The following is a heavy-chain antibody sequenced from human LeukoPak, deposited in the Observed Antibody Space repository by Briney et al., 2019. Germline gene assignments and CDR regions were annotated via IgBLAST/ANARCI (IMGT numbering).Heavy chain of an antibody. J-gene: IGHJ4*02. CDR1: GFTFSNYA. V-gene: IGHV3-23*01. CDR3: AKDIFYGRPRDYFDH. CDR2: ISGSGGST. Sequence: SGGSLRLSCAASGFTFSNYAMSWVRQAPGKGLEWVSTISGSGGSTYYADSVKGRFTISRDNSKNTLYLQMNSLRAEDTAIYYCAKDIFYGRPRDYFDHWGQGTLVTVSS. D-gene: IGHD2/OR15-2a*01.